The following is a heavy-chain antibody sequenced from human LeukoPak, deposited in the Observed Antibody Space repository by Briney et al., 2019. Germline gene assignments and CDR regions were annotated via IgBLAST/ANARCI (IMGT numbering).Heavy chain of an antibody. V-gene: IGHV4-4*07. CDR2: IYTSGST. CDR3: ARASGRYYDSSGYYQGYYMDV. CDR1: GGSISSYY. Sequence: SETLSLTCTVSGGSISSYYWSWIRQPAGKGLEWIGRIYTSGSTNYNPSLKSRVTMSVDTSKNQFSLKLSSVTAADTAVYYCARASGRYYDSSGYYQGYYMDVWGKGTTVTVSS. D-gene: IGHD3-22*01. J-gene: IGHJ6*03.